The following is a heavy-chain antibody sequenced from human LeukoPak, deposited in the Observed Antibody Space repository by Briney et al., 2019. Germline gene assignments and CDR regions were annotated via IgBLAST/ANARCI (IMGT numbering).Heavy chain of an antibody. J-gene: IGHJ2*01. D-gene: IGHD4-17*01. Sequence: SETLSLTCTVSGGSISTYYWSWIRQPPGKGLEWIAYIYYKGSTDYNPSLKSRVTISVDTSKDQFSLKLSSVTAADTAVYYCARDGRYGDYVGYFDLWGRGTLVTVSS. CDR2: IYYKGST. CDR3: ARDGRYGDYVGYFDL. CDR1: GGSISTYY. V-gene: IGHV4-59*12.